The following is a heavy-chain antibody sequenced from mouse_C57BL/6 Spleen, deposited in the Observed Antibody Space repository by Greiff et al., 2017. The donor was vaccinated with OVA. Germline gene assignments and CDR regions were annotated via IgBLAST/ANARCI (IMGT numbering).Heavy chain of an antibody. D-gene: IGHD1-1*01. Sequence: EVQLQQSGAELVRPGASVKLSCTASGFNIKDDYMPWVKQRPEQGLEWIGWIDPENGDTEYASKFLDKATITADTSSNTAYLQLSSLTSEDTAVYYCTTCIDTVVATEGYWGQGTTLTGAS. J-gene: IGHJ2*01. V-gene: IGHV14-4*01. CDR2: IDPENGDT. CDR3: TTCIDTVVATEGY. CDR1: GFNIKDDY.